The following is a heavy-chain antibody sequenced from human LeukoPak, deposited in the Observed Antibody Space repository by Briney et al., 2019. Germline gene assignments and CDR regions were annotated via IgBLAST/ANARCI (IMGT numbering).Heavy chain of an antibody. CDR3: ARSFTYYYDSSGYSQGGYFDY. CDR1: GGSVSSGSYY. CDR2: IYYSGST. J-gene: IGHJ4*02. Sequence: PSETLSLTCTVSGGSVSSGSYYWSWIRQPPGKGLEWIGYIYYSGSTYYNPSLKSRVTISVDTSKNQFSLKLSSVTAADTAVYYCARSFTYYYDSSGYSQGGYFDYWGQGTLVTVSS. D-gene: IGHD3-22*01. V-gene: IGHV4-30-4*08.